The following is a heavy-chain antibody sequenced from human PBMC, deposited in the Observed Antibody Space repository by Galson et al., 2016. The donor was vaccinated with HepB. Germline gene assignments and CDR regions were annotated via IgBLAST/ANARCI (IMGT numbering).Heavy chain of an antibody. V-gene: IGHV3-30-3*01. D-gene: IGHD4-17*01. Sequence: SLRLSCAASGFTFSSYAMHWVRQAPGKGLEWVAVISYDGSNKYYADSVKGRFTISRDNSKNTLYLQMNGLRAEDTAVYYCAREGDDYGDSVSGDYYGMDVWGQGTTVTVSS. J-gene: IGHJ6*02. CDR1: GFTFSSYA. CDR3: AREGDDYGDSVSGDYYGMDV. CDR2: ISYDGSNK.